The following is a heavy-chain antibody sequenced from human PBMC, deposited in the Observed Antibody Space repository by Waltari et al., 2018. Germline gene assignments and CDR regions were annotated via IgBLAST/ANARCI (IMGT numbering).Heavy chain of an antibody. CDR1: GFTLTHLN. V-gene: IGHV3-20*04. CDR3: ARDGPDYSYGLDV. CDR2: GGWEGTTT. Sequence: EELLVESGGRFVRRGGSLSLSCSASGFTLTHLNITWVRQDPGKGLEWVAHGGWEGTTTTHADSVKGRFTISRDNSKNSVYLQMTNLRHEDTASYYCARDGPDYSYGLDVWGQGTTVTVSS. J-gene: IGHJ6*02.